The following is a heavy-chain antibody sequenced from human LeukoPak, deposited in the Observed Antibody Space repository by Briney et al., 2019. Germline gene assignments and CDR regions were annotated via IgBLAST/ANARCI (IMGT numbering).Heavy chain of an antibody. V-gene: IGHV4-59*01. CDR2: IYYSGST. D-gene: IGHD3-22*01. Sequence: PSETLSLTCTVSGGSISSYYWSWMRQPPGKGLEWIGHIYYSGSTNYNPSLKSRVTISVDTSKNQFSLKLSSVTAADTAVYYCARDAYDSSGSYFDYWGQGTLVTVSS. CDR3: ARDAYDSSGSYFDY. J-gene: IGHJ4*02. CDR1: GGSISSYY.